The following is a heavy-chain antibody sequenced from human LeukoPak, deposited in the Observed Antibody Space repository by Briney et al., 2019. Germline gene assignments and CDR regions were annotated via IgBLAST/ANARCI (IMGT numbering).Heavy chain of an antibody. D-gene: IGHD6-13*01. Sequence: PGGSLRLSCAASGFTFSSYWMHWVRQAPGKGLVWVSRINSDGSSTSYADSVKGRFTISRDNAKNTLYLQMNSLRAEDTAVYYCARALNYSSSWYYGPTHYYYYGMDVWGQGTTVTVSS. V-gene: IGHV3-74*01. CDR2: INSDGSST. J-gene: IGHJ6*02. CDR1: GFTFSSYW. CDR3: ARALNYSSSWYYGPTHYYYYGMDV.